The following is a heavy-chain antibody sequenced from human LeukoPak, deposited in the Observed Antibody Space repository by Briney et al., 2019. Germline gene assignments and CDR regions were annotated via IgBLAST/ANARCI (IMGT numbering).Heavy chain of an antibody. Sequence: PSETLSLTCTVSGGSISSDYWSWLRQTPEKGLEWIGYISYSGSTNYNPSLKSRVTISADTSKNQFSLKLRSVTVADTAVYYCARDDDTAGIDYWGQGTLVTVSS. CDR3: ARDDDTAGIDY. D-gene: IGHD1-1*01. CDR2: ISYSGST. V-gene: IGHV4-59*01. CDR1: GGSISSDY. J-gene: IGHJ4*02.